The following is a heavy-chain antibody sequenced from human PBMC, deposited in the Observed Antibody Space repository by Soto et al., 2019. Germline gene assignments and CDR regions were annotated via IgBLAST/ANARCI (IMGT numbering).Heavy chain of an antibody. D-gene: IGHD3-22*01. Sequence: EVQLLESGGGLVQPGGSLRLSCAASGITISNYPMSWIRQAPGKGLDWVSGISGSGDRTYYADSTKGRFTISKDISRNSLSLQLDSLGVEDTAVYFCVKDDGGYPSTATHWGQGTLVTVSS. V-gene: IGHV3-23*01. CDR3: VKDDGGYPSTATH. CDR1: GITISNYP. CDR2: ISGSGDRT. J-gene: IGHJ4*02.